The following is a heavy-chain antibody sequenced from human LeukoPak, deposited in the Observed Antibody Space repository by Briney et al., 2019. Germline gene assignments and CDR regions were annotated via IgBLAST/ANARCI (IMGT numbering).Heavy chain of an antibody. J-gene: IGHJ4*02. D-gene: IGHD6-13*01. V-gene: IGHV3-33*06. CDR2: IWYDASNK. Sequence: GGSLRLSCAASGFTFSSYGMHWVRQAPGKGLEWVAVIWYDASNKNYADSVKGRFTISRDNSKNTLYLQMNSLRAEDTAVYYCVKILTAAGIDYWGQGTLVTVSS. CDR3: VKILTAAGIDY. CDR1: GFTFSSYG.